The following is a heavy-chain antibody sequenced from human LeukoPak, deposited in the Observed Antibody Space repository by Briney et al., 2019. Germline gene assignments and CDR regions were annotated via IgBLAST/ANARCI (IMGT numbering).Heavy chain of an antibody. J-gene: IGHJ5*02. CDR1: GGSISSSSYY. D-gene: IGHD2-2*01. CDR3: ARHGPIVVVPAASRFDP. CDR2: IYYSGST. V-gene: IGHV4-39*01. Sequence: SETLSLTCTVSGGSISSSSYYWGWIRQPPGKGLEWIGSIYYSGSTYYNPSLKSRLTISVDTSKNQFSLKLSSVTAADTAVYYCARHGPIVVVPAASRFDPWGQGTLVTVSS.